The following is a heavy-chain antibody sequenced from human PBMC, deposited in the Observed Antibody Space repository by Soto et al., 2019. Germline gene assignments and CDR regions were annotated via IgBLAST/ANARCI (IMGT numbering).Heavy chain of an antibody. CDR1: GGTFSSYA. Sequence: QVQLVQSGAEVKKPGSSVKVSCKASGGTFSSYAISWVRQAPGQGLEWMGGIIPIFGTANYAQKFQGRVTITADESTSTAYMELSSLRSEDTAVYYCARGPYYDSSGYYLNSMKYYYYGMDVCGQGTTVTVSS. J-gene: IGHJ6*02. CDR2: IIPIFGTA. D-gene: IGHD3-22*01. V-gene: IGHV1-69*01. CDR3: ARGPYYDSSGYYLNSMKYYYYGMDV.